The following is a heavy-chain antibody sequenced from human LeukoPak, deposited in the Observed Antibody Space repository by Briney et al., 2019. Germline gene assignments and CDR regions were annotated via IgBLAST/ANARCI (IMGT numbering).Heavy chain of an antibody. V-gene: IGHV3-21*01. CDR2: ISSSSSYI. CDR1: GFTFSSYS. J-gene: IGHJ3*02. CDR3: ARAYGSYYDILTGYPNNAFDI. Sequence: GGSLRLSCAASGFTFSSYSMNWVRQAPGKGLEWVSSISSSSSYIYYADSVKGRFTISRDKAKNSLYLQMNSLRAEDTAVYYCARAYGSYYDILTGYPNNAFDIWGQGTMVTVSS. D-gene: IGHD3-9*01.